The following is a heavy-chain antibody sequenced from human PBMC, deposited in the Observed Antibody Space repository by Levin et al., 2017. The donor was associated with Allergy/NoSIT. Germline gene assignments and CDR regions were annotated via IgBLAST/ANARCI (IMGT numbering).Heavy chain of an antibody. Sequence: PSETLSLTCAVSGGSFSSAGYYWAWIRQHPGRGLEWIGYIYNSGSTHYNPYLKSRITMSIDTTHKQFSLEVRSVTAADTAVYYCAREGESIVVIPPNPMIDYWGQGALVTVSS. J-gene: IGHJ4*02. CDR1: GGSFSSAGYY. CDR2: IYNSGST. D-gene: IGHD3-16*02. V-gene: IGHV4-31*11. CDR3: AREGESIVVIPPNPMIDY.